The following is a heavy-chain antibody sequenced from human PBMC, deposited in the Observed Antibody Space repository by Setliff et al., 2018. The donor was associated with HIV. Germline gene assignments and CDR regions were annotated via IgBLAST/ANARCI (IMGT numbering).Heavy chain of an antibody. Sequence: SVKVSCKTSGDSFRRHAISWVRQAPGQGLEWMGGIIPIFPSPKYAEKFQGRVTITADESTSTAYMELSSLRFEDTAVYYCARSRGTWGTSFGYWGLGTLVTVSS. CDR3: ARSRGTWGTSFGY. CDR1: GDSFRRHA. V-gene: IGHV1-69*13. D-gene: IGHD3-16*01. CDR2: IIPIFPSP. J-gene: IGHJ4*02.